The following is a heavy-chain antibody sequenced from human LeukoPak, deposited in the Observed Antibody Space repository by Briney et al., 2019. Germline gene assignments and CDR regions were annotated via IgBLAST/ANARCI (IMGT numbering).Heavy chain of an antibody. J-gene: IGHJ4*02. V-gene: IGHV3-23*01. D-gene: IGHD3-22*01. CDR3: AKTYYYNSRTFYFFHY. CDR1: GFTFTPYA. Sequence: GGTLTLSSVASGFTFTPYAMTGVPQAPGKGREGFSRIFASGDNTDYADSVKGRFTISRDNSKNTLYLQMNSLRAEDTALYYCAKTYYYNSRTFYFFHYWGQGTLVSVSS. CDR2: IFASGDNT.